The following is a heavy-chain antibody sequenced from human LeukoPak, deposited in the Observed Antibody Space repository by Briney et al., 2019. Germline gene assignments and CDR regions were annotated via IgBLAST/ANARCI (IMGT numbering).Heavy chain of an antibody. CDR1: GGSFSGYY. CDR2: INHSGST. Sequence: PSETLSLTCAVYGGSFSGYYWSWIRQLPGKRLEWIGEINHSGSTNYNPSLKSRVTISVDTSKNQFSLKLSSVTAADTAVYYCARIYDSSGYVDYWGQGTLVTVSS. CDR3: ARIYDSSGYVDY. V-gene: IGHV4-34*01. D-gene: IGHD3-22*01. J-gene: IGHJ4*02.